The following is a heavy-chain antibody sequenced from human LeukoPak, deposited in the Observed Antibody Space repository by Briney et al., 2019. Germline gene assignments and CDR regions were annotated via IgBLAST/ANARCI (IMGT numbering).Heavy chain of an antibody. D-gene: IGHD2-15*01. J-gene: IGHJ4*02. CDR2: ISGSGGST. CDR3: AKQLGYCSDGSCYFPY. CDR1: GFTFSSYA. V-gene: IGHV3-23*01. Sequence: PGGSLRLSCAASGFTFSSYAMSWVRQAPGKGLEWVSLISGSGGSTYYADSVKGRFTISRDNSKNTLCLQMNSLRAEDTAVYYCAKQLGYCSDGSCYFPYWGQGTLVTVSS.